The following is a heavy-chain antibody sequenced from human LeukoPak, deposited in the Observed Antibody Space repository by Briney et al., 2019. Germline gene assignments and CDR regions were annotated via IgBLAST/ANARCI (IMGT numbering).Heavy chain of an antibody. CDR2: ISSSGGRT. V-gene: IGHV3-23*01. J-gene: IGHJ4*02. Sequence: QPGGSLRLSCAASGFTFGTYAMSWVRQAPGKGLEWVSAISSSGGRTYYADSVKGRFTISRDNSKNTLYLQMNSLRAEDTAVYYCARDLKISGYSYGLGYWGQGTLVTVSS. D-gene: IGHD5-18*01. CDR1: GFTFGTYA. CDR3: ARDLKISGYSYGLGY.